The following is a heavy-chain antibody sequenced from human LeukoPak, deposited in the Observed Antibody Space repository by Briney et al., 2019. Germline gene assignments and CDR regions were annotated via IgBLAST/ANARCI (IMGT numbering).Heavy chain of an antibody. Sequence: GGSLRLSCAASGFTFSSYWMSWVRQAPGKGLEWVASIKQDGSDEYYVDSVEGRFTISRDNAKNSLYLQMNSLKAEDTAVYYCAREGIPDAFDVWGQGTMVAVSS. CDR1: GFTFSSYW. CDR2: IKQDGSDE. V-gene: IGHV3-7*01. J-gene: IGHJ3*01. CDR3: AREGIPDAFDV.